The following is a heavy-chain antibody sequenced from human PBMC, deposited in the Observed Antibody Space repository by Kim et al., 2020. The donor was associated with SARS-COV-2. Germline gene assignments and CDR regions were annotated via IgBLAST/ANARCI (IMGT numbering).Heavy chain of an antibody. V-gene: IGHV3-74*01. CDR3: ARGATGAFDI. D-gene: IGHD3-9*01. Sequence: SNTFDADFVKGQFTISRDNAKNTLYLQMNNLRVEDTAVYYCARGATGAFDIWGQGTMVTVSS. J-gene: IGHJ3*02. CDR2: SNT.